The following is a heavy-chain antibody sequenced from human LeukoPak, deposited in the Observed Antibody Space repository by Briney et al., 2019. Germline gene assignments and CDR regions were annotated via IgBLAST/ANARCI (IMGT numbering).Heavy chain of an antibody. CDR2: MNPNSGNT. CDR3: ARGVGRRSYQLLFRHYYYGMDV. D-gene: IGHD2-2*01. CDR1: GYTFTSYV. Sequence: ASVKVSFKASGYTFTSYVINWVRQATGQGLEWMGWMNPNSGNTGYAQKFQGRVTMTMNTSINTAYMELSSLRSEDTAVYYCARGVGRRSYQLLFRHYYYGMDVWGQGTTVTVSS. V-gene: IGHV1-8*01. J-gene: IGHJ6*02.